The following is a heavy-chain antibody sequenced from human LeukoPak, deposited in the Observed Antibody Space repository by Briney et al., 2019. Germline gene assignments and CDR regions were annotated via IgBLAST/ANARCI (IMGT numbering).Heavy chain of an antibody. CDR3: ARASRQVKGYDSAGYYYFGY. CDR1: GDTFTSYD. J-gene: IGHJ4*02. CDR2: MNPGSGNT. V-gene: IGHV1-8*01. D-gene: IGHD3-22*01. Sequence: ASVKVSCKASGDTFTSYDINWVRQATGQGLEWMGWMNPGSGNTGLAQKFQGRVTMTSSTSTSTAYMELSSLRSEDTAVYFCARASRQVKGYDSAGYYYFGYWGQGAVVTVSS.